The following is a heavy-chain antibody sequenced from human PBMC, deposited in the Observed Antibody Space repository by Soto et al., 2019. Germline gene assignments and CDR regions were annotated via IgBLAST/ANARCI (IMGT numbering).Heavy chain of an antibody. D-gene: IGHD2-15*01. CDR1: GGSISSGDYY. V-gene: IGHV4-30-4*01. CDR2: IYYSGST. Sequence: QVQLQESGPGLVKPSQTLSLTCTVSGGSISSGDYYWSWIRQPPGKGLEWIGYIYYSGSTYYNPSLKSRVTISVDTSKNQFSLKLSSVTAADTAVYYRARGYCSGGSCYLRRFWFDPWGQGTLVTVSS. CDR3: ARGYCSGGSCYLRRFWFDP. J-gene: IGHJ5*02.